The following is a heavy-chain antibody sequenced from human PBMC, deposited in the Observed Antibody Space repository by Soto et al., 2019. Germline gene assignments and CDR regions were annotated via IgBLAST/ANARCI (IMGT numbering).Heavy chain of an antibody. J-gene: IGHJ3*02. V-gene: IGHV3-21*01. CDR2: ISSSSSYI. CDR3: ARDTSDCSGGSCYSDFATAAFDI. CDR1: GFTFSSYS. D-gene: IGHD2-15*01. Sequence: GGSLRLSCAASGFTFSSYSMNWVRQAPGKGLEWVSSISSSSSYIYYADSVKGRFTISRDNAKNSLYLQMNSLRAEDTAVYYCARDTSDCSGGSCYSDFATAAFDIWGQGTMVTVSS.